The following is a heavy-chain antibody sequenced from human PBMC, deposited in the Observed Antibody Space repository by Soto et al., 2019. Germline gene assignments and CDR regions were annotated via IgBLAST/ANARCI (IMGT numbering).Heavy chain of an antibody. CDR2: IKSKTDGGTT. Sequence: EVQLVESGGGLVEPGGSLRLSCAASGFTLSNAWMSWVRQAPGKGLEWVGRIKSKTDGGTTEYAAPVRGRFTITRDDSKNTLDLQMSSLKNEDTAMYYFTRVNWGKRDYWGQGTLATVSS. CDR3: TRVNWGKRDY. CDR1: GFTLSNAW. J-gene: IGHJ4*02. D-gene: IGHD3-16*01. V-gene: IGHV3-15*01.